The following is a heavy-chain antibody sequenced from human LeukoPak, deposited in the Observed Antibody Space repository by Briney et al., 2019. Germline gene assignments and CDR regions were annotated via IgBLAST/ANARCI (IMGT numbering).Heavy chain of an antibody. D-gene: IGHD6-13*01. V-gene: IGHV3-11*01. J-gene: IGHJ5*02. CDR2: ISSSGSTI. Sequence: GGSLRLSCAASGFTFSDYYMSWIRQAPGKGLEWVSYISSSGSTIYYADSVKGRFTISRDNAKNSLYLQMNSLRAEDTALYYCAKDHSSSFYNWFDPWGQGTLVTVSS. CDR1: GFTFSDYY. CDR3: AKDHSSSFYNWFDP.